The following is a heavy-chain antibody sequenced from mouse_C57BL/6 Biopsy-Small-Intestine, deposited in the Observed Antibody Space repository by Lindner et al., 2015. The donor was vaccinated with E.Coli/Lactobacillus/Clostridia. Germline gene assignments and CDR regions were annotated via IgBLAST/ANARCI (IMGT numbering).Heavy chain of an antibody. CDR1: GYTFTDYN. CDR2: ITPNNGGT. CDR3: ASYYYGRDY. J-gene: IGHJ4*01. Sequence: EVQLQESGPELVKPGASVKMSCKASGYTFTDYNMHWVKQSQGKSLEWIGYITPNNGGTSYNQKFKGKATLTVNQSSSTAYMELRSLTSEDSAIYYCASYYYGRDYWGQGTSVTVSS. V-gene: IGHV1-22*01.